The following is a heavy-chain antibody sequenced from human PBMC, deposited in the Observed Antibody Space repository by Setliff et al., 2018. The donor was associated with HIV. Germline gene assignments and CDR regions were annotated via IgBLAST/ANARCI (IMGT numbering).Heavy chain of an antibody. CDR1: GYTFTTYG. CDR2: ISPNFGHT. CDR3: ARLGSGWSDSYYYAMDI. D-gene: IGHD6-19*01. J-gene: IGHJ6*02. Sequence: SVKVSCKASGYTFTTYGISWVRQAPGHGLEWMGWISPNFGHTNYAQNFLGRVTMTIDTSTSRAYMELRSLRTDDTAMYFCARLGSGWSDSYYYAMDIWGQGTTVTVSS. V-gene: IGHV1-18*01.